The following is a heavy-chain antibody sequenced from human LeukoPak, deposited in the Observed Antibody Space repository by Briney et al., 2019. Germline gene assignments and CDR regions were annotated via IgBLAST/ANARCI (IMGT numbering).Heavy chain of an antibody. CDR3: AKTRGGNHRHPLDL. CDR1: GFTFSDYG. D-gene: IGHD3-16*02. Sequence: GRSLRLSCAVSGFTFSDYGMHWVRQAPGKGLEWVAVISFDGSNKYYADSVKGRFTISRDNSKNTLYLQMSSLRAEDTAVYYCAKTRGGNHRHPLDLWGQGTLVTVSS. V-gene: IGHV3-30*18. CDR2: ISFDGSNK. J-gene: IGHJ5*02.